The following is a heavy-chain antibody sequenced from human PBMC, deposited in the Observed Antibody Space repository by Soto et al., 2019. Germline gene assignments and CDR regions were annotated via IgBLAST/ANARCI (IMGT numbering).Heavy chain of an antibody. CDR3: ARDVRITIFGVVKGVDY. Sequence: LSETLSLTCAVYGGSFSGYYWSWIRQPPGKGLEWIGEINHSGSTNYNPSLKSRVTISVDTSKNQFSLKLSSVTAADTAVYYCARDVRITIFGVVKGVDYWGQGTLVTVSS. D-gene: IGHD3-3*01. CDR2: INHSGST. J-gene: IGHJ4*02. CDR1: GGSFSGYY. V-gene: IGHV4-34*01.